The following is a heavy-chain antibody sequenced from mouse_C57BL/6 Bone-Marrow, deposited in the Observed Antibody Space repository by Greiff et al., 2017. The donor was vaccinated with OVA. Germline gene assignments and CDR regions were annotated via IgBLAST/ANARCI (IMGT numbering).Heavy chain of an antibody. CDR1: GFTFSDYY. V-gene: IGHV5-16*01. CDR2: INYDGSST. Sequence: EVKLVESEGGLVQPGSSMKLSCTASGFTFSDYYMAWVRQVPEKGLEWVANINYDGSSTYYLDSLKSRFIISRDNAKNILYLQMSSLKSEDTATYYCARRGTTIGEDWYFDVWGTGTTVTVSS. D-gene: IGHD1-1*01. J-gene: IGHJ1*03. CDR3: ARRGTTIGEDWYFDV.